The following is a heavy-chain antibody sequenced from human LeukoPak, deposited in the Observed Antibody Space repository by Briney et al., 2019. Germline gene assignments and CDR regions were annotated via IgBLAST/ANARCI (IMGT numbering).Heavy chain of an antibody. Sequence: GASVKVSCKASGYTFTSYAMHWVRQAPGQRLEWMGWINAGNGNTKYSQKFQGRVTITRDTSASTAYMELSSLRSEDTAVYYCARGLTDYDFWSGLYYYGMDVWGQGTTVTVSS. J-gene: IGHJ6*02. D-gene: IGHD3-3*01. CDR2: INAGNGNT. V-gene: IGHV1-3*01. CDR3: ARGLTDYDFWSGLYYYGMDV. CDR1: GYTFTSYA.